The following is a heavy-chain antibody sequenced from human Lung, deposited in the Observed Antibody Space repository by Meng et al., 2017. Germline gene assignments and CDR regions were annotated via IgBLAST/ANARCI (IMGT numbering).Heavy chain of an antibody. Sequence: ERQLVEPGGGLVIPGGSLRFSVAASEFTFIYYSMNWVRQDTGKGLEWVSFISNTGKYIYYAESVKGRFTISRDNAKNSLYLQINSLRAEEAAVYYCGRGSYQPLVLSALDYWFQGTLVTVSS. D-gene: IGHD2-2*01. CDR3: GRGSYQPLVLSALDY. CDR2: ISNTGKYI. J-gene: IGHJ4*02. CDR1: EFTFIYYS. V-gene: IGHV3-21*03.